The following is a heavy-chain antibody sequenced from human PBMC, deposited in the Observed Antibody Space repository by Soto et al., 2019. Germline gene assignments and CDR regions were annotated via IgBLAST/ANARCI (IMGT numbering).Heavy chain of an antibody. J-gene: IGHJ6*03. CDR2: ISGSGGST. D-gene: IGHD3-3*01. CDR1: GFTFSSYA. V-gene: IGHV3-23*01. CDR3: AEYDFWSGWPRTKKRNSYYYYYMDV. Sequence: GGSLRLSCAASGFTFSSYAMSWVRQAPGKGLEWVSAISGSGGSTYYADSVKGRFTISRDNSKNTLYLQMNSLRAEDTAVYYCAEYDFWSGWPRTKKRNSYYYYYMDVWGKGTTVTVSS.